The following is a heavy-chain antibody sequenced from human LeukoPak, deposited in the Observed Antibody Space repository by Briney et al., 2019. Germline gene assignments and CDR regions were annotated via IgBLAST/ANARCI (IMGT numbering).Heavy chain of an antibody. J-gene: IGHJ4*02. D-gene: IGHD3-10*01. CDR2: INPNSGGT. Sequence: RASVKVSCKASGGTFSNYAIIWVRQAPGQGLEWMGWINPNSGGTNYAQKFQGRVTMTRDTSISTAYMELSRLRSDDTAVYYCASRDLWSNPPFDYWGQGTLVTVSS. CDR1: GGTFSNYA. V-gene: IGHV1-2*02. CDR3: ASRDLWSNPPFDY.